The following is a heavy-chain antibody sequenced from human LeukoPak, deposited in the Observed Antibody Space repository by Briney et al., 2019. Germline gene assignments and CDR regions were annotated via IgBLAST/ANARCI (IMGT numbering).Heavy chain of an antibody. Sequence: PGGSQRLSCTASGFTFSDYHMSWIRQAPGKGLEWVSYISSSGSTIYYADSVKGRFTISRDNAKNSLYLQMNSLRAEDTAVYYCARPMQWVVQPDNWGQGTLCTVSS. CDR1: GFTFSDYH. CDR2: ISSSGSTI. J-gene: IGHJ4*02. V-gene: IGHV3-11*04. CDR3: ARPMQWVVQPDN. D-gene: IGHD6-19*01.